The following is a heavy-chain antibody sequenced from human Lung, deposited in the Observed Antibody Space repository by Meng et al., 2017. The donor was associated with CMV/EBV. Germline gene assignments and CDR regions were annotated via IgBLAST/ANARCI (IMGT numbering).Heavy chain of an antibody. V-gene: IGHV3-23*01. J-gene: IGHJ6*01. CDR2: ISGSGGST. Sequence: ESXKISXAASGFTFTSYAMSWVRQAPGKGLEWVSAISGSGGSTYYADSVKGRFTISRDNSKNTLYLQMNSLRAEDTAVYYCAKDGVVIPEGGMDVWGQGNXVTGAS. CDR3: AKDGVVIPEGGMDV. CDR1: GFTFTSYA. D-gene: IGHD2-2*01.